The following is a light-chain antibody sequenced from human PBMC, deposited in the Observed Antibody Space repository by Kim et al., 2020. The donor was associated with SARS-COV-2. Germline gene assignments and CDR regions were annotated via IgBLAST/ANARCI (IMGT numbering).Light chain of an antibody. CDR2: GAS. J-gene: IGKJ4*01. CDR3: QQYGTSPIT. CDR1: QSVSSSY. Sequence: EIVLTQSPGTLSLSPGERAILSCRASQSVSSSYFAWYHQKPGQPPRLLIYGASNRATGIPDRFSGSGSGTDFTLTISRLEPEDFAVYYCQQYGTSPITFGGGTKVDIK. V-gene: IGKV3-20*01.